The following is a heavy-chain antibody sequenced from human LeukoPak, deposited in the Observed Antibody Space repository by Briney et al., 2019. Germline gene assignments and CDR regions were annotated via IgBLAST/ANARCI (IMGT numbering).Heavy chain of an antibody. CDR3: AKGRYSSSWYWFDP. V-gene: IGHV3-30*02. CDR2: IRYDGSNK. D-gene: IGHD6-13*01. Sequence: GGSLRLSCAASGFTFSSYGMHWVRQAPGKGLEWVAFIRYDGSNKYYADSVKGRFTISRDNSKNTLYLQMNSLRAGDTAVYYCAKGRYSSSWYWFDPWGQGTLVTVSS. CDR1: GFTFSSYG. J-gene: IGHJ5*02.